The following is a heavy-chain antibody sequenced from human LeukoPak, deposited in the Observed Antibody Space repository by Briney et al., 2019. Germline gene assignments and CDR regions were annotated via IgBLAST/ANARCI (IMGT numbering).Heavy chain of an antibody. CDR1: GFTFDDYA. D-gene: IGHD3-9*01. J-gene: IGHJ4*02. CDR2: ISWNSGSI. CDR3: AKASLVLRYFDWLLPPDY. Sequence: PGGSLRLSCAASGFTFDDYAMHWVRQAPGKGLEWVSGISWNSGSIGYADSVKGRFTISRDNAKNSLYLQTNSLRAEDTALYYCAKASLVLRYFDWLLPPDYWGQGTLVTVSS. V-gene: IGHV3-9*01.